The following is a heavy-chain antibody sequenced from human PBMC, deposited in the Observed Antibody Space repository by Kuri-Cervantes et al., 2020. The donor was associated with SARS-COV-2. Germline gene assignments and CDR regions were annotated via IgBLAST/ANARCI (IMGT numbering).Heavy chain of an antibody. Sequence: GESLKISCAASGFTFSSYAMSWVRQAPGKGLEWVSAISGSGGSTYYADSVEGRFTISRDNSKSTLYLQMNSLRAEDTAVYYCANLQWLLIDDAFDIWGQGTMVTVSS. D-gene: IGHD3-22*01. CDR1: GFTFSSYA. CDR3: ANLQWLLIDDAFDI. J-gene: IGHJ3*02. CDR2: ISGSGGST. V-gene: IGHV3-23*01.